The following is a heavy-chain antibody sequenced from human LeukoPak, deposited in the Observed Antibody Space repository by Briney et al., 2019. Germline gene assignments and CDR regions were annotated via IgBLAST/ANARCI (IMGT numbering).Heavy chain of an antibody. V-gene: IGHV4-34*01. CDR2: IKHSGST. J-gene: IGHJ4*02. CDR3: ARGRVLYYFDY. CDR1: GGSFSGYY. Sequence: PSETLSLTCAVYGGSFSGYYWSWIRQPPGKGLEWIGEIKHSGSTNYNPSLKSRVTISVDTYKNQFSLKLSSVTAAGTAVYYCARGRVLYYFDYWGQGTLVTVSS. D-gene: IGHD3-10*01.